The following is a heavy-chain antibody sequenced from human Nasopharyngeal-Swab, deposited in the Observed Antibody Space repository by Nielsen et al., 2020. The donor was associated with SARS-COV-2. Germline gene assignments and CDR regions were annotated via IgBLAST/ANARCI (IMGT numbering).Heavy chain of an antibody. CDR1: GFTFSSYA. CDR3: AREGYYDSSGYSYFDY. CDR2: INSDGSST. J-gene: IGHJ4*02. V-gene: IGHV3-74*01. D-gene: IGHD3-22*01. Sequence: GGSLRLSCAASGFTFSSYAMSWVRQAPGKGLVWVSRINSDGSSTSYADSVKGRFTISRDNAKNTLYLQMNSLRAEDTAVYYCAREGYYDSSGYSYFDYWGQGTLVTVSS.